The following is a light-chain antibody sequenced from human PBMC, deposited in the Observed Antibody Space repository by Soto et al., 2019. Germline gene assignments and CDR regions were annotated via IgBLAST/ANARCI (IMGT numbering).Light chain of an antibody. J-gene: IGKJ2*01. V-gene: IGKV2-30*01. CDR2: KVS. Sequence: EVVMTQSPRNLPVTLGQPASISCWSSQGLVYSDGNTYLNWFQQRPGHSPRRLLYKVSFRDSGVPDRFSGSGSGTAFTLTISRVEADDVGIYYCMQATHCPPYTFGQGTKLEIK. CDR1: QGLVYSDGNTY. CDR3: MQATHCPPYT.